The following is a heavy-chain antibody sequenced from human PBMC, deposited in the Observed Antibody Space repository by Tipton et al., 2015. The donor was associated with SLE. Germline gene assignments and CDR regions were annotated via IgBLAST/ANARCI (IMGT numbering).Heavy chain of an antibody. Sequence: GSLRLSCAASGFSFSGSDMHWVRQASGRGLEWVGRFRSKANGYTTTYSASVKGRFTISRDDSKNSAYLQMNSLKIEDTAVYYCVGGGGVLPDWGQGTLVTVSP. CDR3: VGGGGVLPD. D-gene: IGHD3-16*01. CDR2: FRSKANGYTT. J-gene: IGHJ4*02. V-gene: IGHV3-73*01. CDR1: GFSFSGSD.